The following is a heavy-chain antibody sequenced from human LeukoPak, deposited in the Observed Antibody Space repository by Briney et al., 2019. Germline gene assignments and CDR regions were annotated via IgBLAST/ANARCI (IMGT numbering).Heavy chain of an antibody. D-gene: IGHD3-16*01. CDR3: AREDMITFGGADYYYMDV. V-gene: IGHV6-1*01. CDR1: GDSVSSNSAA. Sequence: SQTLSLTCAISGDSVSSNSAAWNWIRQSPSRGLEWLGRTYYRSKWYNDYAVSVKSRITINPDTSKNQFSLQLNSVTPEDTAVYYCAREDMITFGGADYYYMDVWGKGTTVTVSS. J-gene: IGHJ6*03. CDR2: TYYRSKWYN.